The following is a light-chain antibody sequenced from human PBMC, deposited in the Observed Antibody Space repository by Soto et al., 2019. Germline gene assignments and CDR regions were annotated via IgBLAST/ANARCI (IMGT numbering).Light chain of an antibody. CDR2: DAS. CDR1: QRVGSH. V-gene: IGKV3-11*01. J-gene: IGKJ4*01. CDR3: HQRSTWPLT. Sequence: EIVLTQFPATLSLSPGERATLSCRASQRVGSHLVWYQQKPGQAPRLLMLDASTRATGIPARFSGSGSGTYFTLTISSLEPADFAVYYCHQRSTWPLTFGGGTKVEIK.